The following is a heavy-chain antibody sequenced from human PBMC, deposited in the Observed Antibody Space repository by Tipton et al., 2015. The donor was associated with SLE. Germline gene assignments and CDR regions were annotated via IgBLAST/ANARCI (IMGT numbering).Heavy chain of an antibody. Sequence: TLSLTCSVSGGSISTESYYWSWIRQPAGKGLEWIGRIYTSGSTTYNPSLRSRVTISADTSKNQFSLNLSCVSAADTAIYYCARYNGGGSLDYWGQGILVTVSS. D-gene: IGHD2-8*01. CDR2: IYTSGST. V-gene: IGHV4-61*02. J-gene: IGHJ4*02. CDR1: GGSISTESYY. CDR3: ARYNGGGSLDY.